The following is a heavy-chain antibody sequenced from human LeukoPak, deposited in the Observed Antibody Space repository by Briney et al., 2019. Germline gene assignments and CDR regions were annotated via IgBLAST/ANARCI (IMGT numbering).Heavy chain of an antibody. J-gene: IGHJ5*02. D-gene: IGHD3-3*01. CDR2: VIPIFGTA. CDR3: ARQYYDFWSGYYKHWFDP. Sequence: SVKVSCKASGGTFSSYAISWVRQAPGQGLEWMGGVIPIFGTANYAQKFQGRVTITADESTSTAYMELSSLRSEDTAVYYCARQYYDFWSGYYKHWFDPWGQGTLVTVSS. V-gene: IGHV1-69*13. CDR1: GGTFSSYA.